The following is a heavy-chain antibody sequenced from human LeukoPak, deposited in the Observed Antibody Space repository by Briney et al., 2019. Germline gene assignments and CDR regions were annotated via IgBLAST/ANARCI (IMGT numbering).Heavy chain of an antibody. V-gene: IGHV3-23*01. Sequence: GGSLRLSCASSRLTLSSYAMSWVRQAPGKGLEWVSAISGSGGSTYYADSVKGRFTISRDNSKNTLYLQMNSLRAEDTAVYYCAAGSRNQPYYFDYWGQGTLVTVSS. D-gene: IGHD1-14*01. CDR1: RLTLSSYA. J-gene: IGHJ4*02. CDR2: ISGSGGST. CDR3: AAGSRNQPYYFDY.